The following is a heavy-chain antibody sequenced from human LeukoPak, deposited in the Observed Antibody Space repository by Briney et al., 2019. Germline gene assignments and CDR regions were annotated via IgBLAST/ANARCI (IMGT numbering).Heavy chain of an antibody. CDR2: IYTSGST. CDR3: ARDTDTSNWLNWFDP. J-gene: IGHJ5*02. D-gene: IGHD6-13*01. Sequence: SETLSLTCTVSGGSISSYYWSWIRQPAGKGLEWIGRIYTSGSTNYNPSLKSRVTMSVDTSKNQFSLKLSSVTAADTAVYYCARDTDTSNWLNWFDPWGQGTLVTVSS. CDR1: GGSISSYY. V-gene: IGHV4-4*07.